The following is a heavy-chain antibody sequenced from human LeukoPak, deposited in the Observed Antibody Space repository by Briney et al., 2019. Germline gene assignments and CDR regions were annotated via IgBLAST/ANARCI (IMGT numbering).Heavy chain of an antibody. CDR3: AKNPYCSSTSCYIGEEYFQH. J-gene: IGHJ1*01. Sequence: GGSLRLSCAASGFTFSSYAMSWVRQAPGKGLEWVSAISGSGDSTYYADSVKGRFTISRDNSKNTLYLQMNSLRAEDTAVYYCAKNPYCSSTSCYIGEEYFQHWGQGTLVTVSS. D-gene: IGHD2-2*02. CDR2: ISGSGDST. V-gene: IGHV3-23*01. CDR1: GFTFSSYA.